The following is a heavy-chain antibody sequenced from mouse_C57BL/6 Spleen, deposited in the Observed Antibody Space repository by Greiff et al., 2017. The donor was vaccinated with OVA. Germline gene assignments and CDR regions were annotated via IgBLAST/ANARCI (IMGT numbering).Heavy chain of an antibody. CDR2: IDPISGGT. D-gene: IGHD1-1*01. CDR3: ARSGYGSSYEAWFAY. Sequence: QVQLKQPGAELVKPGASVKLSCKASGYTFTSYWMHWVKQRPGRGLEWIGRIDPISGGTKYNEKFKSKATLTVDKPSSTAYMQLSSLTSEDSAVYYCARSGYGSSYEAWFAYWGQGTLVTVSA. CDR1: GYTFTSYW. V-gene: IGHV1-72*01. J-gene: IGHJ3*01.